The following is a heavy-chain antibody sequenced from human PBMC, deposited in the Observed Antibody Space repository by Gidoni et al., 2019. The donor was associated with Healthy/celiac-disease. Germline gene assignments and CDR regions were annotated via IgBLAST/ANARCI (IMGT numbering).Heavy chain of an antibody. CDR3: AREYSSGWYLYYFDY. J-gene: IGHJ4*02. D-gene: IGHD6-19*01. CDR2: ISYDGSNK. CDR1: GFTFSRYA. V-gene: IGHV3-30-3*01. Sequence: QVQLVESGGGVVQPGRSLRLSCAASGFTFSRYAMHWVRQAPGKGLEWVAVISYDGSNKYYADSVKGRFTISRDNSKNTLYLQMNSLRAEDTAVYYCAREYSSGWYLYYFDYWGQGTLVTVSS.